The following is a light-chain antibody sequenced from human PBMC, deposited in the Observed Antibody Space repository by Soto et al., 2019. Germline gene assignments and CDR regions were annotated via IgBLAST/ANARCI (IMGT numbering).Light chain of an antibody. CDR3: QQYTSSLIT. V-gene: IGKV3-20*01. CDR2: GAS. CDR1: RSISSY. J-gene: IGKJ5*01. Sequence: ETVLTQSPATLSLSPGERATLSCRASRSISSYLAWYQQKPGQAPRLLIYGASSRATGIPATFSGRGSGTDFTLTISILEPEDFAVYYCQQYTSSLITFGQGTRLEIK.